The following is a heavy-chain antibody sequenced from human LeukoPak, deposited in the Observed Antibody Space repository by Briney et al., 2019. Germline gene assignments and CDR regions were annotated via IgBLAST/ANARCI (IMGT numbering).Heavy chain of an antibody. Sequence: PGGSLRLSCAASGFTFDDYAMHWVRQAPGKGLEWVSGISWNSGSIGYADSVKGRFTISRDNAKNSLYLQMNSLRAEDTALYYCARDQYYDFWSGYLPYYYGMDVRGQGTTVTVSS. CDR3: ARDQYYDFWSGYLPYYYGMDV. D-gene: IGHD3-3*01. V-gene: IGHV3-9*01. CDR1: GFTFDDYA. J-gene: IGHJ6*02. CDR2: ISWNSGSI.